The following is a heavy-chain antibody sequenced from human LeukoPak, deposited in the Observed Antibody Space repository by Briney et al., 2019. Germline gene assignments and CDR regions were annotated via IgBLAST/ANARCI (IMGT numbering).Heavy chain of an antibody. Sequence: GGSLRLSCAASGFTFSSYAMNWVRQAPGKGPEWVSSISGSGGTTYNADSVKGRFTISRDNSKNTLYLQMNGLRADDTAVYYCARKAKGGDRRDDFDYWGQGTLVTVSS. J-gene: IGHJ4*02. V-gene: IGHV3-23*01. CDR2: ISGSGGTT. D-gene: IGHD2-21*01. CDR3: ARKAKGGDRRDDFDY. CDR1: GFTFSSYA.